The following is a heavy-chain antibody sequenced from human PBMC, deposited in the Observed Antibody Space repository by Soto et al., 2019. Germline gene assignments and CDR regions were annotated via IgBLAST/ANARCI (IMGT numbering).Heavy chain of an antibody. J-gene: IGHJ4*02. D-gene: IGHD6-19*01. Sequence: SGGSLRLSCAASGLTFSSYGMHWVRQAPGKGLEWVAVIWYDGSNKYYADSVKGRFTISRDNSKNTLYLQMNSLRAEDTAVYYCARALPSYPPPQIAVADFDYWGQGTLVTVSS. CDR1: GLTFSSYG. CDR2: IWYDGSNK. V-gene: IGHV3-33*01. CDR3: ARALPSYPPPQIAVADFDY.